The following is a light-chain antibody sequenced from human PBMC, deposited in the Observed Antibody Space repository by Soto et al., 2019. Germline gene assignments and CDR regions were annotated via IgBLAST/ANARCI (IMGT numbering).Light chain of an antibody. Sequence: QSVLTQPPSASGTPGQRVTISCSGRSSNIGSNTVNWYQQLPGTAPKLLIYSNNQRPSGVPDRFSGSKSGTSASLAISGLQSDDEADYYCAAWDDSLNGQVFGGGTKLTVL. CDR1: SSNIGSNT. J-gene: IGLJ3*02. CDR3: AAWDDSLNGQV. V-gene: IGLV1-44*01. CDR2: SNN.